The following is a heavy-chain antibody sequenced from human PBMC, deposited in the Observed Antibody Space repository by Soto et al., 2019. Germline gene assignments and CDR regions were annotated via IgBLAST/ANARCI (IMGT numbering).Heavy chain of an antibody. V-gene: IGHV4-39*07. CDR3: ACGSGGQNFDY. Sequence: SETLSLTCTVSGGSISSSSHYWGWIRQPPGKGLEWIGNVYYSGSTFYNPSLKSRVTVSVDTSKNQFSLKLTSVTPAATAVYDCACGSGGQNFDYWGQGTLVTVSS. D-gene: IGHD2-15*01. CDR1: GGSISSSSHY. CDR2: VYYSGST. J-gene: IGHJ4*02.